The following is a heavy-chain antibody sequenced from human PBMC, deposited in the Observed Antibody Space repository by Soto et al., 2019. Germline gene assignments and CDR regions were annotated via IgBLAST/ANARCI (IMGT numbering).Heavy chain of an antibody. V-gene: IGHV3-48*02. J-gene: IGHJ6*02. CDR3: ARAWGLAGDNFYGMDV. D-gene: IGHD4-17*01. CDR1: GFTFSSYS. CDR2: ISSSSSTI. Sequence: GGSLRLSCAASGFTFSSYSMNCVRQAPGKGLEWVSYISSSSSTIYYADSVKGRFTISRDNAKNSLYLKMNSLRDEDTAVYYCARAWGLAGDNFYGMDVWGQGTTVTVSS.